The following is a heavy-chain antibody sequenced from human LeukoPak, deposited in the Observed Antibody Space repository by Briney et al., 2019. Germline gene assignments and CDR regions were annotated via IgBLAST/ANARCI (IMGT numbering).Heavy chain of an antibody. Sequence: ASVKVSCKASGYTFTAYYIHWVRQAPGQGLEWMGWINPNSDDTSYAQNFQGRFTMTSDTSITTAYMELSRLTSDDAAVYYCARGPPVEYWGQGTLVSVSS. CDR3: ARGPPVEY. CDR1: GYTFTAYY. J-gene: IGHJ4*02. CDR2: INPNSDDT. V-gene: IGHV1-2*02.